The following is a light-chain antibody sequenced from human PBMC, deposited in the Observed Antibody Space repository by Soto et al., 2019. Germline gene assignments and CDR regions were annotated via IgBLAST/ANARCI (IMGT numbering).Light chain of an antibody. CDR3: CSDAGSYIHWV. CDR2: DVS. V-gene: IGLV2-11*01. J-gene: IGLJ3*02. Sequence: QSVLTQPRSVSGSPGQSVTISCTGTISDVGGYNYVSWYQQHPGKAPKLMIYDVSKRPSGVPDRFSGSKSGNTASLTISGLQAEDEADYYCCSDAGSYIHWVFGGGTKLTVL. CDR1: ISDVGGYNY.